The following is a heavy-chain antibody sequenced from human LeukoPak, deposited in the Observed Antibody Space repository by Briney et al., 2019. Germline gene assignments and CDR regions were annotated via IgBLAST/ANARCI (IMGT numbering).Heavy chain of an antibody. V-gene: IGHV4-39*01. Sequence: SETLSLTCTVSGVSLSSSTYYWAWIRQPPGRGLEWIGGVHYTGNTYSNTSLKSRVTMSVDTSKNQFSLNLSSVTAADTAVYYCARRSSVWYFDYWGQGILVTVSS. CDR1: GVSLSSSTYY. J-gene: IGHJ4*02. CDR2: VHYTGNT. CDR3: ARRSSVWYFDY. D-gene: IGHD5/OR15-5a*01.